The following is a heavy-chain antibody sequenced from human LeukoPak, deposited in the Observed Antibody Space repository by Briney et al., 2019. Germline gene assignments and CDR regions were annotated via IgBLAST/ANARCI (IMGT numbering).Heavy chain of an antibody. Sequence: SETLSLTCTVSGGSISSSSYYWGWIRQPPGKGLEWIGSIYYTGSTYYNPSLKSRVTISVDTSKNQFSLKLSSVTAADTAVYYCARLGEWYYFDYWGQGTLVTVSS. CDR3: ARLGEWYYFDY. CDR1: GGSISSSSYY. CDR2: IYYTGST. J-gene: IGHJ4*02. D-gene: IGHD1-26*01. V-gene: IGHV4-39*01.